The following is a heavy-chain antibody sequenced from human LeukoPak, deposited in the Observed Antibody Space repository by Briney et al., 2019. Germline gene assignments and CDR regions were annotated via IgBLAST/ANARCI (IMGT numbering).Heavy chain of an antibody. Sequence: PGGYLRLSCAASGFTFSSYAMSWVRQAPGKGLEWVSAISGSGGSTYYADSVKGRFTISRDNAKNSLYLQMNSLRAEDTAVYYCARDPEGAVDYWGQGTLVTVSS. D-gene: IGHD3-16*01. CDR3: ARDPEGAVDY. V-gene: IGHV3-23*01. CDR1: GFTFSSYA. CDR2: ISGSGGST. J-gene: IGHJ4*02.